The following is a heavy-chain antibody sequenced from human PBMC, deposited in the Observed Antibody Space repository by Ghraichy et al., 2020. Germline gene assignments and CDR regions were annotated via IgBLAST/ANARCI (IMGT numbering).Heavy chain of an antibody. CDR3: ARHRPLSYYYDSSGYLLEGFDY. Sequence: SETLSLTCTVSGGSISSSSYYWGWIRQPPGKGLEWIGSIYYSGSTYYNPSLKSRVTISVDTSKNQFSLKLSSVTAADTAVYYCARHRPLSYYYDSSGYLLEGFDYWGQGTLVTVSS. V-gene: IGHV4-39*07. CDR2: IYYSGST. D-gene: IGHD3-22*01. CDR1: GGSISSSSYY. J-gene: IGHJ4*02.